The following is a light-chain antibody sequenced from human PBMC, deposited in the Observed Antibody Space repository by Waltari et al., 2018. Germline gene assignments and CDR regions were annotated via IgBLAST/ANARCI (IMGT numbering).Light chain of an antibody. CDR3: CSYTSIGPVL. J-gene: IGLJ2*01. V-gene: IGLV2-23*02. Sequence: QSALTQPASVSGSPGQSIAISCIGTSSDVGANNFLTWYQQHPGRAPKLMIHVVTTRPSAVSTRFSGSKSGNTASLTISVLQAADEADYYCCSYTSIGPVLIGGGTNVTVL. CDR1: SSDVGANNF. CDR2: VVT.